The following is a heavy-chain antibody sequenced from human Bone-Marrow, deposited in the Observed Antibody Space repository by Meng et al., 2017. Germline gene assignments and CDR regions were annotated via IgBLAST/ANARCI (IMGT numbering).Heavy chain of an antibody. CDR1: GDSVSSDSAA. Sequence: QVQLPQSGPGLLKPSQTLSLTCAISGDSVSSDSAAWNWLRQSPSRGLEWLGRTYYRSKWYNNYGVSVKSRITVSPDTYKNQFSLQLNSVTPADTAVYYCARDPAAFDFWGQGILVTVSS. J-gene: IGHJ4*02. D-gene: IGHD6-25*01. CDR3: ARDPAAFDF. CDR2: TYYRSKWYN. V-gene: IGHV6-1*01.